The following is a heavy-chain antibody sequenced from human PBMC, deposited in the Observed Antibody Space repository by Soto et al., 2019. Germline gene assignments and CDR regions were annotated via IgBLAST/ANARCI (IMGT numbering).Heavy chain of an antibody. V-gene: IGHV4-39*01. CDR2: IYYSGST. Sequence: SETLPLTCTVSGGSISSSSYYWGWIRQPPGQGLEWIGSIYYSGSTYYNPSLKSRVTISVDTSKNQYSLKLSSVTAADTAVYYCARQGGKYYYESSGRSPMWYWGQGTLVTAPQ. CDR1: GGSISSSSYY. D-gene: IGHD3-22*01. J-gene: IGHJ4*02. CDR3: ARQGGKYYYESSGRSPMWY.